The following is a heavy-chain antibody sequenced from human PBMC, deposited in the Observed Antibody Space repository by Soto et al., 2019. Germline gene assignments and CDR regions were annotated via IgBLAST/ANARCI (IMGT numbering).Heavy chain of an antibody. J-gene: IGHJ4*02. V-gene: IGHV3-9*01. D-gene: IGHD3-10*01. CDR2: ISWNSGSI. Sequence: PGGSLRLSCAASGFTFDDYAMHWVRQAPGKGLEWVSGISWNSGSIGYADSVKGRFTISRDNAKNSLYLQMNSLRAEDTALYYCAKDSIMVRGVIDYWGQGTLVTVSS. CDR1: GFTFDDYA. CDR3: AKDSIMVRGVIDY.